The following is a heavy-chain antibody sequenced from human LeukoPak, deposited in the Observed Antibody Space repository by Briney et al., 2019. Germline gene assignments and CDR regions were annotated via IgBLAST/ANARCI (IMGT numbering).Heavy chain of an antibody. CDR1: GGSLSSSSYY. V-gene: IGHV4-39*01. D-gene: IGHD5-24*01. CDR2: IYYSGST. J-gene: IGHJ4*02. CDR3: ARLDGYDLDY. Sequence: SETLSLTCTVSGGSLSSSSYYWGWIRQPPGKGLEWIGSIYYSGSTYYNPSLKSRVTISVDTSKNQFSLKLSSVTAADTAVYYCARLDGYDLDYWGQGTLVTVSS.